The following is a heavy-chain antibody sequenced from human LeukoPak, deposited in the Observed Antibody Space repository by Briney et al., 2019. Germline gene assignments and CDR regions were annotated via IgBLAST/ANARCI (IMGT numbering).Heavy chain of an antibody. V-gene: IGHV3-72*01. Sequence: GGSLTLSCAVSGLTFSDHYMDWVRQAPGKGLEWVGRSRNRVKIYTTDYAPSVKGKFTISIDNPKNTLYLQMNSLRAQGTAVYYCAKSVVAGVYGSFDYWGQGTLVTVSS. CDR2: SRNRVKIYTT. J-gene: IGHJ4*02. CDR3: AKSVVAGVYGSFDY. D-gene: IGHD6-19*01. CDR1: GLTFSDHY.